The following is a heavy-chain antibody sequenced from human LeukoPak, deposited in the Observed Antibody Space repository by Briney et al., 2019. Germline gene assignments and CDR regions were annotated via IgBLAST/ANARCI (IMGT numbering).Heavy chain of an antibody. D-gene: IGHD6-13*01. CDR2: IYTNADT. CDR1: GGSISNYH. V-gene: IGHV4-4*07. J-gene: IGHJ4*02. Sequence: SETLSLTCTVSGGSISNYHWSWIRQPAGQGLEWIGRIYTNADTKYNPSLKSRVTMSVDTSKNQLSLKVRSVTAADTAVYYCARAAAAAGGQYFDYWGRGSVVTVSA. CDR3: ARAAAAAGGQYFDY.